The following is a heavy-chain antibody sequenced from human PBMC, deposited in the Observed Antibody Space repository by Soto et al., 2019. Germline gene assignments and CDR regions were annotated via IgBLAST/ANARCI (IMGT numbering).Heavy chain of an antibody. Sequence: GGSLRLSCSASGFTFSSYAMHWVRQAPGKGLEYVSAISSNGGSTYYADSVKGRFTISRDNSKNTLYLQMSSLRAEDTAVYYCVKDRLDVDTAMVSWFDPWGQGTLVTVSS. V-gene: IGHV3-64D*08. D-gene: IGHD5-18*01. J-gene: IGHJ5*02. CDR1: GFTFSSYA. CDR2: ISSNGGST. CDR3: VKDRLDVDTAMVSWFDP.